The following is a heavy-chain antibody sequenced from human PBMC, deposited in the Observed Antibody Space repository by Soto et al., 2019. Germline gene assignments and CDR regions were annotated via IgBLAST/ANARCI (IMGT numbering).Heavy chain of an antibody. CDR3: ATLPPRIVVVVLPIPT. Sequence: QVQLQESGPRLVKPSGTLSLTCAVSGASISSTNWWTWVRQPPGKGLEWIGEIYHTGSTKYNPSLKCRVTLSLDKSNNLFSLNLSSVTAADTAVYYCATLPPRIVVVVLPIPTWGQGTLVTVSS. D-gene: IGHD2-15*01. V-gene: IGHV4-4*02. CDR1: GASISSTNW. CDR2: IYHTGST. J-gene: IGHJ4*02.